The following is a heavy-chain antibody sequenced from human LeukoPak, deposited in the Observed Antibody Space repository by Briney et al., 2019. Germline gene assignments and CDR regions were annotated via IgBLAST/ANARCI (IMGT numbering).Heavy chain of an antibody. J-gene: IGHJ6*02. Sequence: SETLSLTCTVSGGSISNYYWSWIRQPPGKGLEWIGYIYYSGSTNYNPSLKSRVTISVDTSKDQFSLKLSSVTAADTAVYYCARVGGTNYYYYGMDVWGQGTTVTVSS. CDR3: ARVGGTNYYYYGMDV. CDR1: GGSISNYY. CDR2: IYYSGST. D-gene: IGHD3-16*01. V-gene: IGHV4-59*01.